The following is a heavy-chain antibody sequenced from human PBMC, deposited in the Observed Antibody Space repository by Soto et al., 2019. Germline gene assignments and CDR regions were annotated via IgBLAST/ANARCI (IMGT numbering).Heavy chain of an antibody. Sequence: EVQLVQSGAEVKKPGESLKISCKGSGYSFTSYWIGWVRQMPGKGLWWMGIIYPGDSDTRYSPSFQGQVTISADKSISTAYLKWSSLKASDTAMYYCAKFWYSSDIGRGNWYFDLWGRGTLVTVSS. V-gene: IGHV5-51*01. CDR1: GYSFTSYW. CDR2: IYPGDSDT. D-gene: IGHD6-19*01. J-gene: IGHJ2*01. CDR3: AKFWYSSDIGRGNWYFDL.